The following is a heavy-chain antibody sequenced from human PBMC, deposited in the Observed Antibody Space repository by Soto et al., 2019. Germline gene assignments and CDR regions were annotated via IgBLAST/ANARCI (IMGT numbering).Heavy chain of an antibody. CDR2: ISGSGSNT. V-gene: IGHV3-23*01. Sequence: LRLSWEASGFTFSSYAMSWVRQAPGKGLEWDSTISGSGSNTNYADPVKGRFTISRDNSKNTVSLQMNSLSAEDTAVYYCATDPFGVGVGELLSYDYWGQGTLVTVPA. CDR1: GFTFSSYA. J-gene: IGHJ4*02. CDR3: ATDPFGVGVGELLSYDY. D-gene: IGHD3-10*01.